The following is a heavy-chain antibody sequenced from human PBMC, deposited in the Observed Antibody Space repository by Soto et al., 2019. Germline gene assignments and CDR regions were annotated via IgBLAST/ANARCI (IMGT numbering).Heavy chain of an antibody. V-gene: IGHV4-31*03. J-gene: IGHJ5*02. Sequence: QVQLQESGPGLVKPSQTLSLTCTVSGGSIRSGGYYWTWIRQHPGKVLEWIGYIYYTGRTYYNPSLKSRVTISVDTSKNQFSLKLSSVTAADTAVYYCARASLGYCSSTSCRSNWFDPWGQGTLVTVSS. CDR2: IYYTGRT. CDR3: ARASLGYCSSTSCRSNWFDP. CDR1: GGSIRSGGYY. D-gene: IGHD2-2*01.